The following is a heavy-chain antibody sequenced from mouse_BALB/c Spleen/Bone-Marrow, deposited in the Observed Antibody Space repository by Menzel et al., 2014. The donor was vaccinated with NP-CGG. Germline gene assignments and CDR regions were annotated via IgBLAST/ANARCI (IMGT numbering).Heavy chain of an antibody. J-gene: IGHJ3*01. D-gene: IGHD2-4*01. CDR1: GFTFSNYG. CDR3: ARHAYYDQTEVSFVY. CDR2: ISGGGSYT. Sequence: LQQSGGGLVKSGGSLKLSCAVSGFTFSNYGMSWVRQTPEKRLEWVATISGGGSYTFYSDSVKGRFTISRDNARNNLYLQLSSLRSEDTALYYCARHAYYDQTEVSFVYWGQGTLVTVSA. V-gene: IGHV5-9-2*01.